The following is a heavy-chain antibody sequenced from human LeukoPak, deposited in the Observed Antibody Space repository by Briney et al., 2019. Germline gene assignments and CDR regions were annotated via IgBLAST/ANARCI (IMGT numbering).Heavy chain of an antibody. CDR2: IYYSGST. D-gene: IGHD3-16*01. J-gene: IGHJ5*02. Sequence: SETLSLTCTVSGGSISSSSYYWGWIRQPPGKGLEWIGSIYYSGSTYYNPSLKSRVTISVDTSKNQFSLRLTSVTAADTAVYYCAREIGNWFDPWGQGALVTVSS. CDR3: AREIGNWFDP. CDR1: GGSISSSSYY. V-gene: IGHV4-39*07.